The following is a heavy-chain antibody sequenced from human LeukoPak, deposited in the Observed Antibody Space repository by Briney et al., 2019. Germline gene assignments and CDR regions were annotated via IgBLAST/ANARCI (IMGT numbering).Heavy chain of an antibody. D-gene: IGHD3-9*01. CDR2: INPNSGGT. J-gene: IGHJ4*02. CDR3: ARALGYFDWLLLKD. CDR1: GYTFTGYY. V-gene: IGHV1-2*02. Sequence: ASVKVSCKASGYTFTGYYMHWVRQAPEQGLGWMGWINPNSGGTNYAQKFQGRVTMTRDTSISTAYMELSRLRSDDTAVYYCARALGYFDWLLLKDWGQGTLVTVSS.